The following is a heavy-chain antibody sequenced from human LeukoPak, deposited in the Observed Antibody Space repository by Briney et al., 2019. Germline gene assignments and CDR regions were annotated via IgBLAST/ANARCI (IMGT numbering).Heavy chain of an antibody. Sequence: PGESLRLSCAASGFMFSSSWMSWVRQTPGKGLEWVANIKQDGSEKYYVDSVKGRFTISRDNAKNSLYLQMNSLRAEDTAVYYCARAIAAAGKGPNDYWGQGTLVTVSS. V-gene: IGHV3-7*01. CDR2: IKQDGSEK. CDR3: ARAIAAAGKGPNDY. D-gene: IGHD6-13*01. J-gene: IGHJ4*02. CDR1: GFMFSSSW.